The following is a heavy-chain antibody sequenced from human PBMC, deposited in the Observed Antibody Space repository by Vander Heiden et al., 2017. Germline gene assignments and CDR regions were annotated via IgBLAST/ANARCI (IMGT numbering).Heavy chain of an antibody. V-gene: IGHV4-4*07. D-gene: IGHD2-2*01. CDR1: GGSIRSYY. Sequence: QVQLQESGPGLVKPSETLSLTCTVSGGSIRSYYWSWIRPPAGKGLEWIGRIYTSGSTNYNPSLKSRVTMSVDTSKNQFSLKLSSVTAADTAVYYCARMAHYGYCSSTSCYRSYYYYGMDVWGQGTTVTVSS. J-gene: IGHJ6*02. CDR3: ARMAHYGYCSSTSCYRSYYYYGMDV. CDR2: IYTSGST.